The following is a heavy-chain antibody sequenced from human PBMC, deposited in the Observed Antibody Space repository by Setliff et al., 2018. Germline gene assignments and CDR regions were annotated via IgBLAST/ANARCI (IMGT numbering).Heavy chain of an antibody. J-gene: IGHJ3*01. Sequence: SVKVSCKASGYTFSNYGVTWVRQAPGQGLEFLGRIILIFGTPNYAQKFQDRVTIGADKSTSTAYMEMSSLNFEDTAVYYCAAETVTFGGIIVRGYFDVWGQGTMVTVSS. CDR3: AAETVTFGGIIVRGYFDV. D-gene: IGHD3-16*02. V-gene: IGHV1-69*06. CDR1: GYTFSNYG. CDR2: IILIFGTP.